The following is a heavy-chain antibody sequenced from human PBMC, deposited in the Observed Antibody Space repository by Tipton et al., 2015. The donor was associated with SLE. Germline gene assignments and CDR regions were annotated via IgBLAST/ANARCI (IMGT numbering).Heavy chain of an antibody. V-gene: IGHV4-39*07. D-gene: IGHD4-11*01. Sequence: TLSLTCTVSGDSISGRDYFWGWIRKPPGKGLAWIGNIYYSGTTYYNPSLTSRVTISVDTSKNQFSLKLKSVTAADTAIYYCARLATLTIREGSWGQGTVVTVSS. CDR1: GDSISGRDYF. CDR3: ARLATLTIREGS. J-gene: IGHJ5*02. CDR2: IYYSGTT.